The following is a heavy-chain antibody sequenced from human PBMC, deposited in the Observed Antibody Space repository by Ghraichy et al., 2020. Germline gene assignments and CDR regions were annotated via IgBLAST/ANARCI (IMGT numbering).Heavy chain of an antibody. V-gene: IGHV3-53*01. CDR2: IYSGDST. D-gene: IGHD4-17*01. Sequence: GGSLRLSCAASGFSVGNNYMTWVRQAPGKGLEWVSVIYSGDSTYYADSVKGRFTISRDNSKNTLYLQMNSLRAEDTAVYYCAMSGGASLDYWGQGTLVTVSS. CDR1: GFSVGNNY. J-gene: IGHJ4*02. CDR3: AMSGGASLDY.